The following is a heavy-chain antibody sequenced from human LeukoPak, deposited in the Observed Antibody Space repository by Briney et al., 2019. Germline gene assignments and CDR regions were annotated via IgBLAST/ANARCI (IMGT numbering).Heavy chain of an antibody. Sequence: GGSLRLSCAASGFTFSSYDMHWVRQAPGKGLEWVAFIRYDGSNKYYADSVKGRFTISRDNSKNTLYLQMNSLRAEDTAVYYCARDSGGHYYGSGYYMDVWGKGTTVTISS. CDR3: ARDSGGHYYGSGYYMDV. CDR2: IRYDGSNK. CDR1: GFTFSSYD. V-gene: IGHV3-30*02. D-gene: IGHD3-10*01. J-gene: IGHJ6*03.